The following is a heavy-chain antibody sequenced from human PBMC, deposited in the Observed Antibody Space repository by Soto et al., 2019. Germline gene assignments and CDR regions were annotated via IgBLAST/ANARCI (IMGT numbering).Heavy chain of an antibody. D-gene: IGHD2-21*01. J-gene: IGHJ5*02. Sequence: QVQLVQSGAEVKQPGASVTVSCKTSGYTFTDHGINWVRQAPGQALEWMGWVSSYNGNTNYAYDLKDRVIMTADTSTSTAYMDLRNLRSDDTALYYCAREREGSYSPADLWGQVTLVTVAS. CDR2: VSSYNGNT. CDR3: AREREGSYSPADL. CDR1: GYTFTDHG. V-gene: IGHV1-18*01.